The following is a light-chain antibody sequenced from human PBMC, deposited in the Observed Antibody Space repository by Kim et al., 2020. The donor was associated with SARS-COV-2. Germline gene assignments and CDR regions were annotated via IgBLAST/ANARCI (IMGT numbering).Light chain of an antibody. CDR1: QTVSRNH. Sequence: LSPGESASLSCRASQTVSRNHLAWCQQKPGQAPRRLIYGASSRATGIPDRFSGSGSGTDFTLTITRLEPEDFAVYYCQQYDHSRTFGQGTKVDIK. J-gene: IGKJ1*01. CDR3: QQYDHSRT. CDR2: GAS. V-gene: IGKV3-20*01.